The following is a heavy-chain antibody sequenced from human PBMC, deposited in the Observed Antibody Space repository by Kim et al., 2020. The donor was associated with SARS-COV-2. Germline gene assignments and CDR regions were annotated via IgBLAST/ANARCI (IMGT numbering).Heavy chain of an antibody. V-gene: IGHV1-18*01. D-gene: IGHD3-22*01. J-gene: IGHJ6*02. CDR3: ARVLSHYYDSSGYSLLPYYYYYYGMDV. CDR2: ISAYNGNT. Sequence: ASVKVSCKASGYTFTSYGISWVRQAPGQGLEWMGWISAYNGNTNYAQKLQGRVTMTTDTSTSTAYMELRSLRSDDTAVYYCARVLSHYYDSSGYSLLPYYYYYYGMDVWGQGTTVTVSS. CDR1: GYTFTSYG.